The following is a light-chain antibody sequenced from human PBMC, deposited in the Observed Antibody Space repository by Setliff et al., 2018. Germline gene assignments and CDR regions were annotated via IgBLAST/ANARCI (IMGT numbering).Light chain of an antibody. CDR2: EVS. V-gene: IGLV2-23*02. CDR1: SSDVGSYNL. Sequence: QSALTQPASVSGSPGQSITISCTGTSSDVGSYNLVSWYQQHPGKAPKLMIYEVSKRPSGVSNRFSGSKSGNTASPTISGLQAEDEADYYCCSYAGSSTFFYVFGTGTKVTVL. CDR3: CSYAGSSTFFYV. J-gene: IGLJ1*01.